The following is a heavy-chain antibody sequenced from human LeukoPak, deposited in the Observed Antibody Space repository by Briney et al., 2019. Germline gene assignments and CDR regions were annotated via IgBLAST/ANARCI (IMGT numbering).Heavy chain of an antibody. V-gene: IGHV3-15*05. Sequence: GVSLTLSCPTSGFIFSNAWMIWVRQAQGKGLEWVGRINTKGECGTVEHAAPVKGRLTISRDDSKNFLYVQMNSLKTEDTAIYYWVSEIDNWGQGTLVTVSS. CDR2: INTKGECGTV. CDR3: VSEIDN. CDR1: GFIFSNAW. J-gene: IGHJ4*02. D-gene: IGHD2-8*01.